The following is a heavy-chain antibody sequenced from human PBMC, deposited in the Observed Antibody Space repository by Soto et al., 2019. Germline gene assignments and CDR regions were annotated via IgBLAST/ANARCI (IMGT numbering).Heavy chain of an antibody. D-gene: IGHD2-2*01. CDR2: ISGSGGST. CDR3: ADGAVVVPAARFVDV. V-gene: IGHV3-23*01. Sequence: GGSLRLSCAASGFTFSSYAMSWVRQAPGKGLEWVSAISGSGGSTYYADYVKGRFTISRDNSKNTLYLQMNSLRAEDTAVYYCADGAVVVPAARFVDVWGKGTTVTVSS. CDR1: GFTFSSYA. J-gene: IGHJ6*04.